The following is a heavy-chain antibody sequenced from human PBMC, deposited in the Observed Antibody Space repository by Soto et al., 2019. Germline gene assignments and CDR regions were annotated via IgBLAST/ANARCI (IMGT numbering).Heavy chain of an antibody. Sequence: PGGSLRLSCAGSGFTFGYSYMSWIRQAPGKGLEWLSYISPGSRYPAYADSVKGRFTISRDNAKRSLYLQMMSLTAEDTAIYYCVRGGGRGLFDPWGQGTMVTVSS. D-gene: IGHD2-15*01. CDR3: VRGGGRGLFDP. V-gene: IGHV3-11*06. J-gene: IGHJ5*02. CDR1: GFTFGYSY. CDR2: ISPGSRYP.